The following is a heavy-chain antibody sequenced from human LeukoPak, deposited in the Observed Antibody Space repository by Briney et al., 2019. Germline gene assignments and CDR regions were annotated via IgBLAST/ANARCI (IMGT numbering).Heavy chain of an antibody. Sequence: SQTLSLTCAISGDSVSSNSATWNWIRQSLSRGLEWLGRTYYNSKWYSYYAVSVQSRLSIRGDTSKNQFSLHLNSVTPEDTAVYYCARMRSGRFDFWGQGTLVTVSS. CDR3: ARMRSGRFDF. V-gene: IGHV6-1*01. CDR1: GDSVSSNSAT. J-gene: IGHJ4*02. CDR2: TYYNSKWYS. D-gene: IGHD1-1*01.